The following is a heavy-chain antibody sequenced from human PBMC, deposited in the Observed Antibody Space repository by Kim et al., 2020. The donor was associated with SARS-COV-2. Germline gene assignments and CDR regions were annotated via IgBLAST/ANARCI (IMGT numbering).Heavy chain of an antibody. CDR3: ARGQWSQSAVDF. J-gene: IGHJ4*02. V-gene: IGHV1-18*01. CDR1: GYSFTSFG. D-gene: IGHD6-19*01. Sequence: ASVKVSCKASGYSFTSFGITWVRQAPGQGLEWVGWISTYSGDANYAQKLQGRVTMTRDTSTTTASVELGSLRPDDTAVYYCARGQWSQSAVDFWGQGTL. CDR2: ISTYSGDA.